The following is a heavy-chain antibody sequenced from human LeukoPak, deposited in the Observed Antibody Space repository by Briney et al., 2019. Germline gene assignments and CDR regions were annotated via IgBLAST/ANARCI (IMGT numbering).Heavy chain of an antibody. V-gene: IGHV4-59*01. CDR2: IYYSGST. CDR3: ARAPWGPPPTIYDSPQLAFDP. Sequence: PSETPSLTCTVSGGSISSYYWSWIRQPPGKGLEWIGYIYYSGSTNYNPSLKSRVTISVDTSKNQFSLKLSSVTAADTAVYYCARAPWGPPPTIYDSPQLAFDPWGQGTLVTVSS. D-gene: IGHD3-22*01. CDR1: GGSISSYY. J-gene: IGHJ5*02.